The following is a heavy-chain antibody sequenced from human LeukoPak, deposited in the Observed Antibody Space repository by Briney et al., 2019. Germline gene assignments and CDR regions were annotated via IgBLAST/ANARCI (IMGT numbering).Heavy chain of an antibody. CDR1: GFTFSGYW. Sequence: GGSLRLSCAASGFTFSGYWMSWARQAPGKGLEWGANIKQEGSEKYYVDSVKGRFTISGDNVKNSLYLQMNSLRAEDTAVYYCARDSRRPFNYYDFWSGYYGLDYWGQGTLVTVSS. D-gene: IGHD3-3*01. J-gene: IGHJ4*02. CDR3: ARDSRRPFNYYDFWSGYYGLDY. CDR2: IKQEGSEK. V-gene: IGHV3-7*01.